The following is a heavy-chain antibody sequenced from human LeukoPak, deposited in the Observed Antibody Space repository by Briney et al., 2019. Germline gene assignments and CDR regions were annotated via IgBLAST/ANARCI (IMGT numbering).Heavy chain of an antibody. V-gene: IGHV3-33*06. CDR1: GFTFSSYG. CDR3: AKDDGGSSYFDY. D-gene: IGHD1-26*01. J-gene: IGHJ4*02. CDR2: IWYDGSNK. Sequence: GGSLRLSCAASGFTFSSYGMHWVRQAPGKGLEWVAVIWYDGSNKYYADSAKGRFTISRDNSKNTLYLQMNSLRAEDTAVYYCAKDDGGSSYFDYWGQGTLVTVSS.